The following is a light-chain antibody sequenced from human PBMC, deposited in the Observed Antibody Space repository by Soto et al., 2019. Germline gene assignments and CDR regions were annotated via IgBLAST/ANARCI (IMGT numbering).Light chain of an antibody. V-gene: IGKV1-9*01. CDR3: HQLKSYPLA. CDR2: AAS. Sequence: DIQLTQSPSFLSASVGDRVTITCRASQGINSYVAWYQQKSGKAPKLLIYAASTLQSGVPSRFSGSGSGTEFTLTISSLEPEDFAIYHCHQLKSYPLAFGGGTTLEIK. J-gene: IGKJ4*01. CDR1: QGINSY.